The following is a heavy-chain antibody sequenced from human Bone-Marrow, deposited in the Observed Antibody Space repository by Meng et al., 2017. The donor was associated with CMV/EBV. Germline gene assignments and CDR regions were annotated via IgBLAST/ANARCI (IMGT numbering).Heavy chain of an antibody. V-gene: IGHV2-70*13. J-gene: IGHJ6*02. CDR2: IDWDDDK. CDR3: AQITSCFSYYYYGMDV. Sequence: SGPTLVKPTQTLTLTCTFSGFSLSTSGVGVGWIRQPPGKALEWLALIDWDDDKSYSTSLKTRLTISKGTSKSQVVLTMTNMDPVDTGTYYCAQITSCFSYYYYGMDVWGQGTTVTVSS. D-gene: IGHD2-2*01. CDR1: GFSLSTSGVG.